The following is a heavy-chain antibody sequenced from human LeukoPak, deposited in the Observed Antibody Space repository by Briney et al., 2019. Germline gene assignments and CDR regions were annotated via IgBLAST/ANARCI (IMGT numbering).Heavy chain of an antibody. Sequence: GRSLRLSCAASGFTFSSYAMHWVRKAPGKGLEWVAVISYDGSNKYYADSVKGRFTISRDNSKNTLYLQMNSLRAEDTAVYYCARDYPWRYSSSSQGYFDYWGQGTLVTVSS. J-gene: IGHJ4*02. V-gene: IGHV3-30*04. CDR1: GFTFSSYA. CDR2: ISYDGSNK. D-gene: IGHD6-13*01. CDR3: ARDYPWRYSSSSQGYFDY.